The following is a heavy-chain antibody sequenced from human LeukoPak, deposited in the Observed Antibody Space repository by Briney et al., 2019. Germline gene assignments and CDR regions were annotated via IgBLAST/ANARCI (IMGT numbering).Heavy chain of an antibody. J-gene: IGHJ4*02. CDR2: ISYDGSNK. Sequence: GGSLRLSCAASGFTFSSYAMHWVRQAPGKGLEWVAVISYDGSNKYYADSVKGRFTISRDDSKNTLYLQMNSLRAEDTAVYYCARARGLELLGYYFDYWGQGTLVTVSS. CDR3: ARARGLELLGYYFDY. D-gene: IGHD1-7*01. V-gene: IGHV3-30-3*01. CDR1: GFTFSSYA.